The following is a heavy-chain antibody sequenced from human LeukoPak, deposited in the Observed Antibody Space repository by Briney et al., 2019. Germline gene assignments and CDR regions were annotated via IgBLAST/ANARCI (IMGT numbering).Heavy chain of an antibody. CDR2: ITWGRDNL. D-gene: IGHD4/OR15-4a*01. V-gene: IGHV3-9*01. Sequence: GGSLRLSCAVSGFIFDDYAMHWVRQAPGKGLEWVSGITWGRDNLAYAASVKGRFTISRDNAKNSLYLQMNSLRAEDTAVYYCFSAPDYWGQGTLVTVSS. J-gene: IGHJ4*02. CDR1: GFIFDDYA. CDR3: FSAPDY.